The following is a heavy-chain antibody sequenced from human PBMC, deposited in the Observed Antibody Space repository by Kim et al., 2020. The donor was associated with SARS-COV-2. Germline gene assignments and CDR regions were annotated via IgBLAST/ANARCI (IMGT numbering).Heavy chain of an antibody. D-gene: IGHD2-15*01. Sequence: SETLSLTCTVSGGSISSSSYYWGWIRQPPGKGLEWIGSIYYSGSTYYNPSLKSRVTISVDTSKNQFSLKLSSVTAADTAVYYCARGVYCSGGSCYSYFDYWGQGTLVTVSS. V-gene: IGHV4-39*07. CDR3: ARGVYCSGGSCYSYFDY. CDR2: IYYSGST. J-gene: IGHJ4*02. CDR1: GGSISSSSYY.